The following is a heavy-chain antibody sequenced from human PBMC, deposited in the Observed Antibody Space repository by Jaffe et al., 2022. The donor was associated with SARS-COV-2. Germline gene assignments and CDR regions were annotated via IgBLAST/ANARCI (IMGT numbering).Heavy chain of an antibody. J-gene: IGHJ4*02. V-gene: IGHV1-2*02. CDR1: GYTFTGYY. CDR3: ARDILSITIFGVVNPMGY. D-gene: IGHD3-3*01. CDR2: INPNSGGT. Sequence: QVQLVQSGAEVKKPGASVKVSCKASGYTFTGYYMHWVRQAPGQGLEWMGWINPNSGGTNYAQKFQGRVTMTRDTSISTAYMELSRLRSDDTAVYYCARDILSITIFGVVNPMGYWGQGTLVTVSS.